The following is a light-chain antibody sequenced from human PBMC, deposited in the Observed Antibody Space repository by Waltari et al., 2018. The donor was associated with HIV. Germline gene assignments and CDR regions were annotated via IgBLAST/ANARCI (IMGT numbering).Light chain of an antibody. Sequence: QSALTQPASVSGSPGQSITMSCTGTSSDVGSYNLVSWYQKQPGKAPKLIIYEVHKRPPEITNRFSGFKSGNTASLTITGLQAEDEADYHCCSYAIGGTFVFGGGTKVTVL. V-gene: IGLV2-23*02. J-gene: IGLJ2*01. CDR2: EVH. CDR3: CSYAIGGTFV. CDR1: SSDVGSYNL.